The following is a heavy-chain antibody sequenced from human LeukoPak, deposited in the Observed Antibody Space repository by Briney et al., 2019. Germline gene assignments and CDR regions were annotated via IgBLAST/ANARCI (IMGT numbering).Heavy chain of an antibody. Sequence: GGSLRLSCAASGFTFDDYGMSWVRQAPGKGLEWVSSINWNGGSTGYADSVKGRFTISRDNAKNSLYLQMNSLRAEDTALYYCARVGYYYDSSGYFDYWGQGTLVTVSS. CDR1: GFTFDDYG. V-gene: IGHV3-20*04. CDR3: ARVGYYYDSSGYFDY. D-gene: IGHD3-22*01. J-gene: IGHJ4*02. CDR2: INWNGGST.